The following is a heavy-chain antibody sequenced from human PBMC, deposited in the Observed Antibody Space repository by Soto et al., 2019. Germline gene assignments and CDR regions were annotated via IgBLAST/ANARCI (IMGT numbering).Heavy chain of an antibody. CDR1: GFTFSNAW. CDR3: TTEEYESYYRGWFDP. CDR2: IKSKTDGGTT. Sequence: EVQLVESGGGLVKPGGSLRLSCAASGFTFSNAWMSWVRQAPGKGLEWVGRIKSKTDGGTTDYAAPVKGRFTISRDDSKNTLYLQMNSLKTEVTALYYCTTEEYESYYRGWFDPWGQGTLVTVSS. D-gene: IGHD1-26*01. J-gene: IGHJ5*02. V-gene: IGHV3-15*01.